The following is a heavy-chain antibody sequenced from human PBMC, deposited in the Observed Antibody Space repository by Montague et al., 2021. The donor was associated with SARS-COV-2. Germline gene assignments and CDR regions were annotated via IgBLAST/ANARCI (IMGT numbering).Heavy chain of an antibody. CDR2: MYYSGSN. J-gene: IGHJ6*02. CDR1: GGSISSCNYN. D-gene: IGHD3-10*01. Sequence: SETLSLTCTVYGGSISSCNYNWGWIRQPPGKGLEWIGNMYYSGSNYYNPSLKSRVTISIDTSKNQFNLKLSSVTAADTDLYYCARDDVVLQGVTKGMDVWGQGTTVTVSS. CDR3: ARDDVVLQGVTKGMDV. V-gene: IGHV4-39*06.